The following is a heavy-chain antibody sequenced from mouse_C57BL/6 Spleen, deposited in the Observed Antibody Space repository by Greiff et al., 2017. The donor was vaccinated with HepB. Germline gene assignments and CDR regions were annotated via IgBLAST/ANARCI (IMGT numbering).Heavy chain of an antibody. CDR1: GFSLTSYA. CDR2: IWTGGGT. Sequence: VKLMESGPGLVAPSQSLSITCTVSGFSLTSYAISWVRQPPGKGLEWLGVIWTGGGTNDNSALKSRLSISKDNSKSQVFLKMNSLQTDDTARYYCASSYGNYRTFAYWGQGTLVTVSA. J-gene: IGHJ3*01. CDR3: ASSYGNYRTFAY. V-gene: IGHV2-9-1*01. D-gene: IGHD2-1*01.